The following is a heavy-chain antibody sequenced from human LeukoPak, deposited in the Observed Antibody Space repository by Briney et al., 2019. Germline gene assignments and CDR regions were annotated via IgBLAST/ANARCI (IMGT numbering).Heavy chain of an antibody. D-gene: IGHD3-3*01. J-gene: IGHJ4*02. CDR1: GFTFSSYG. CDR2: ISYDGSNK. CDR3: ARDKSSFTIFGVVIAHFDY. V-gene: IGHV3-30*03. Sequence: GGSLRLSCAASGFTFSSYGMHWVRQAPGKGLEWVAVISYDGSNKYYADSVKGRFTISRDNSKNSLYLQMSSLRGDDTAVYYCARDKSSFTIFGVVIAHFDYWGQGTLVTVSS.